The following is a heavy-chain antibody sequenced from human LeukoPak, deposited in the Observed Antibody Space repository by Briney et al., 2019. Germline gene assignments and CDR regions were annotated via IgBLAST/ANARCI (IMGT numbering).Heavy chain of an antibody. CDR3: ARNVLRYFDWFLD. CDR2: IYYSGST. Sequence: PSETLSLTCTVSGGSISSGNYYWGWIRQPPGKGLEWIGSIYYSGSTYYNPSLKSRVTISVDTSKNQFSLKLSSVTAADTAVYYCARNVLRYFDWFLDWGQGTLVTVSS. D-gene: IGHD3-9*01. CDR1: GGSISSGNYY. V-gene: IGHV4-39*01. J-gene: IGHJ4*02.